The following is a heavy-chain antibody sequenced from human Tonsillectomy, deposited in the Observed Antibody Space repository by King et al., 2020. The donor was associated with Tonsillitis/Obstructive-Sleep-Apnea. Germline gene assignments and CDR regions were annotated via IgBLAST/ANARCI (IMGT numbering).Heavy chain of an antibody. V-gene: IGHV3-30*18. CDR1: GFTFSSYG. CDR2: ISHDGNNI. J-gene: IGHJ3*02. D-gene: IGHD3-3*01. Sequence: VQLVESGGGVVQPGRSLRLSCAASGFTFSSYGMHWVRQAPGKGLEWVAVISHDGNNIYYTDSVKCRFAISRDNSKNTLHLHMNRLRAEDTAVYYCAKGHYDFWSGDAFDMWGQGTMVTVSS. CDR3: AKGHYDFWSGDAFDM.